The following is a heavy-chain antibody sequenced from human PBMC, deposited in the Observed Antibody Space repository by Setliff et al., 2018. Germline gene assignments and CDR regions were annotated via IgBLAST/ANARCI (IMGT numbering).Heavy chain of an antibody. V-gene: IGHV1-69*13. Sequence: ASVKVSCKASGGTFSSYAISWVRQAPGQGLEWMGGIIPIFGTANYAQKCQGRVTITADESTSTAYMELSSLRSEDTAVYYCARDSRGLVPAAIEGSYYYYGMDVWGQGTTVTVSS. CDR2: IIPIFGTA. CDR1: GGTFSSYA. CDR3: ARDSRGLVPAAIEGSYYYYGMDV. J-gene: IGHJ6*02. D-gene: IGHD2-2*02.